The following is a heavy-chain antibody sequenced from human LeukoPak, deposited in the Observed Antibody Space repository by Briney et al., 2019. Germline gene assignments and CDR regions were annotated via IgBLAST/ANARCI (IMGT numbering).Heavy chain of an antibody. V-gene: IGHV1-8*03. D-gene: IGHD3-10*01. CDR2: MSPNSGHT. CDR3: ARDGAFRGSGYYFNYMDV. J-gene: IGHJ6*03. Sequence: GASVKVSCKASGYTFTSYGISWVRQATGQGLEWMGWMSPNSGHTGYAQKFQGRITLTWSTSMSTAYMELSSLTSEDTAVYYCARDGAFRGSGYYFNYMDVWGEGTAVTVSS. CDR1: GYTFTSYG.